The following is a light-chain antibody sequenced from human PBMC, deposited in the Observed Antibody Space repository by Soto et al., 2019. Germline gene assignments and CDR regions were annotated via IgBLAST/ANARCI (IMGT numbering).Light chain of an antibody. CDR1: NSDIGNYND. V-gene: IGLV2-8*01. CDR3: SSYAGSNSPVV. CDR2: DVT. Sequence: QSALTQPPSASGTPGKSVTISCTGTNSDIGNYNDVSWYQQHPGEAPKLLIYDVTERPSRVPDRFSGSKSGNTASLTVSGLRPEDEAHYYCSSYAGSNSPVVFGGGTKLTVL. J-gene: IGLJ2*01.